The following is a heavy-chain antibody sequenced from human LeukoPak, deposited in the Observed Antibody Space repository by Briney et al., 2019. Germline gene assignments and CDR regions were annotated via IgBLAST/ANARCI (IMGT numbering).Heavy chain of an antibody. Sequence: SETLSLTCAVYGGSFSGYYWSWIRQPPGKGLEWIGEINHSGSTNYNPSLKSRVTISVNTSKNQFSLKLSSVTAADTAVYYCARGKGYCSSTSCYTWFDPWGQGTLVTVSS. D-gene: IGHD2-2*02. J-gene: IGHJ5*02. V-gene: IGHV4-34*01. CDR1: GGSFSGYY. CDR2: INHSGST. CDR3: ARGKGYCSSTSCYTWFDP.